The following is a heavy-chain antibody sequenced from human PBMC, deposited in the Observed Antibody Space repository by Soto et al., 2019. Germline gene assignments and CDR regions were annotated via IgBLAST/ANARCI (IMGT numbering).Heavy chain of an antibody. J-gene: IGHJ4*02. Sequence: QVQLVQSGAEVKKPGASVRVSCKASGYTFTDYYMHWVRQAPGQGLECMGWIKPNNGDTNYAQKFQGGVTMTRHTSSSTAYLEVSRLRSDDTALYYCARSVSFITPRPDYWGQGTLVTVSS. V-gene: IGHV1-2*02. CDR2: IKPNNGDT. D-gene: IGHD3-10*01. CDR1: GYTFTDYY. CDR3: ARSVSFITPRPDY.